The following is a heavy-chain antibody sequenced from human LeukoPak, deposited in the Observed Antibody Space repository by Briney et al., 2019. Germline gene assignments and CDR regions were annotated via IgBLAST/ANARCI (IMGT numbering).Heavy chain of an antibody. J-gene: IGHJ6*02. CDR2: THYGSGWIN. V-gene: IGHV6-1*01. CDR1: GDSVSRNDAA. Sequence: SQTLSLTCDISGDSVSRNDAAWNWIRQSPSRGLEWLGRTHYGSGWINDYAVSLGSRIVVSADTSKNQFSLQLNSVTPEDTAVYYCARGRRVYYGRDVWGQGTTVTVSS. CDR3: ARGRRVYYGRDV. D-gene: IGHD6-6*01.